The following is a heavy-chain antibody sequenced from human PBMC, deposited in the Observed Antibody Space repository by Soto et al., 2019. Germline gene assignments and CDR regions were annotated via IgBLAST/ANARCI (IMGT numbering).Heavy chain of an antibody. D-gene: IGHD6-19*01. V-gene: IGHV1-18*04. CDR3: ARVFVGAVAGTPGFDY. CDR2: ISADNGNT. CDR1: GYTFTSYG. Sequence: ASVKVSCKASGYTFTSYGISWVRQAPGQGLEWMGWISADNGNTNYAQKLQGRVTMTTNTSTSTAYMELRSLRSDDTAVYYWARVFVGAVAGTPGFDYWGQGTLVTVSS. J-gene: IGHJ4*02.